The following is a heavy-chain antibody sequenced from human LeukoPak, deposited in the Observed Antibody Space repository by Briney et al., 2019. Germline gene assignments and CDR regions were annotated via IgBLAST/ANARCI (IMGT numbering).Heavy chain of an antibody. CDR1: GYTFTSYG. Sequence: ASVKVSCKASGYTFTSYGISWVPQAPGQGLEWMGWISAYNGNTNYAQKLQGRVTMTTDTSTSTAYMELRSLRSDDTAVYYCARDLAGYDFWSGYYYYYYYGMDVWGQGTTVTVSS. CDR3: ARDLAGYDFWSGYYYYYYYGMDV. V-gene: IGHV1-18*01. J-gene: IGHJ6*02. CDR2: ISAYNGNT. D-gene: IGHD3-3*01.